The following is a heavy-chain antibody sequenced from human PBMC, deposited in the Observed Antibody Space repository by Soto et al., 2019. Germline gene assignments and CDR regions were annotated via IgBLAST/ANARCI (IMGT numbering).Heavy chain of an antibody. J-gene: IGHJ4*02. Sequence: SETLSLTCTVSGGSISSSSYYWGWIRQPPGKGLEWIGSIYYSGSTYYNPSLKSRVTISVDTSKNQFSLKLSSVTAADTAVYYCARRDIVATGFDYWGQGTLVTVSS. D-gene: IGHD5-12*01. CDR2: IYYSGST. CDR3: ARRDIVATGFDY. CDR1: GGSISSSSYY. V-gene: IGHV4-39*01.